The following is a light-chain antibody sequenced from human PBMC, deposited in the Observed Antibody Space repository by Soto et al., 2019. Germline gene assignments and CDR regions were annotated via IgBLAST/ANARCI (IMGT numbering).Light chain of an antibody. V-gene: IGKV1-39*01. CDR3: QQSYSRGT. Sequence: IHMTQSPSSLSASVGDRVTITCRASQSISSYLNWYQQKPGKAPKLLIYAASSLQSGVPSRFSGSGSGTDFTLTISSLQPEDFATYYCQQSYSRGTFGQGSNVDVK. CDR1: QSISSY. J-gene: IGKJ1*01. CDR2: AAS.